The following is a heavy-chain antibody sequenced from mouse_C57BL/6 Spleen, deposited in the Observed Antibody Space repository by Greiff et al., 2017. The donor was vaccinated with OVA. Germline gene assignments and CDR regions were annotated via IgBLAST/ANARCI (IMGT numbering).Heavy chain of an antibody. CDR2: IHPNSGST. Sequence: QVQLQQPGAELVKPGASVKLSCKASGYTFTSYWMHWVKQRPGPGLEWIGMIHPNSGSTNYNEKFKSKATLTVDKSSSTAYMQLSSLTSEDSAVYYCARERDGYYYFDYWGQGTTLTVSS. CDR1: GYTFTSYW. CDR3: ARERDGYYYFDY. V-gene: IGHV1-64*01. J-gene: IGHJ2*01. D-gene: IGHD2-3*01.